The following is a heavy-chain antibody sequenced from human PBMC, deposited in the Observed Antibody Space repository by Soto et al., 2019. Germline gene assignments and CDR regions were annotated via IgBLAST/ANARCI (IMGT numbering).Heavy chain of an antibody. CDR3: ARVIYYCSGSNNWFDP. J-gene: IGHJ5*02. D-gene: IGHD3-10*01. CDR2: INPRGGRT. CDR1: GYTFTSYY. Sequence: ASVKVSCKASGYTFTSYYMDWVRQAPGQGLEWMGIINPRGGRTSYAQKFQGRGTVTRGTSTSTAYMALSSLRSEDTAVYYCARVIYYCSGSNNWFDPWGQGTLVTVSS. V-gene: IGHV1-46*01.